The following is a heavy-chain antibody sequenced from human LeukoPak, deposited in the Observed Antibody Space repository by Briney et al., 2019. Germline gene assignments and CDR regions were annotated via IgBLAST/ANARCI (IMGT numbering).Heavy chain of an antibody. CDR2: IYYSGST. J-gene: IGHJ6*03. V-gene: IGHV4-39*07. D-gene: IGHD3-16*01. CDR3: ARDLYVYMDV. CDR1: GGSISSSSYY. Sequence: SETLSLTCTVSGGSISSSSYYWGWIRQPPGKGLEWIGSIYYSGSTYYNPSLKSRVTISVDTSKNQFSLKLSSVTAADTAVYYCARDLYVYMDVWGKGTTVTVSS.